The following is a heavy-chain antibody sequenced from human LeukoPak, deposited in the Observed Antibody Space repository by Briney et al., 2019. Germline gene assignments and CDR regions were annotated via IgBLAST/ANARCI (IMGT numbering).Heavy chain of an antibody. D-gene: IGHD3-22*01. CDR1: GFTFTSSA. V-gene: IGHV1-58*02. J-gene: IGHJ4*02. CDR3: AAIYYYDSSGYLFDY. CDR2: IVVGSGNT. Sequence: ASVKVSCKASGFTFTSSAMQWVRQARGQRLEWIGWIVVGSGNTNYAQKFQGRVTITRDMSTSTAYMELSSLRSEDTAVYYCAAIYYYDSSGYLFDYWGQGTLVTVSS.